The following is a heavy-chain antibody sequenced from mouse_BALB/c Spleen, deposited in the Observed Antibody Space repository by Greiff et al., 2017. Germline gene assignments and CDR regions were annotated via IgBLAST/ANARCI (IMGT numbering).Heavy chain of an antibody. J-gene: IGHJ3*01. CDR2: ISSGSSTI. Sequence: EVMLVESGGGLVQPGGSRKLSCAASGFTFSSFGMHWVRQAPEKGLEWVAYISSGSSTIYYADTVKGRFTISRDNPKNTLFLQMTSLRSEDTAMYYCARGHYGSSYGFAYWGQGTLVTVSA. V-gene: IGHV5-17*02. CDR3: ARGHYGSSYGFAY. D-gene: IGHD1-1*01. CDR1: GFTFSSFG.